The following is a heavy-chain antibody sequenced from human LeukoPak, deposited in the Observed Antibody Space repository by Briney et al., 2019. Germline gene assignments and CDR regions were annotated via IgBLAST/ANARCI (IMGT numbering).Heavy chain of an antibody. V-gene: IGHV4-31*03. J-gene: IGHJ3*02. D-gene: IGHD3-9*01. Sequence: PSETLSLTCTVSGGSISSGGYYWSWIRQHPGKGLEWIGNIYYSGSTYYNPSLKSRVTISVDTSKNQFSLKLSSVTAADTAVYYCARDKAAGYPNAFDIWGQGTMVTVSS. CDR1: GGSISSGGYY. CDR3: ARDKAAGYPNAFDI. CDR2: IYYSGST.